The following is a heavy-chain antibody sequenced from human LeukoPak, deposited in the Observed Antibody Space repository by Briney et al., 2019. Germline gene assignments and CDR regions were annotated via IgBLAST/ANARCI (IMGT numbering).Heavy chain of an antibody. J-gene: IGHJ3*02. CDR3: ARLYDAFDI. CDR1: GGSISSYY. CDR2: IYYSGST. V-gene: IGHV4-59*08. Sequence: PSEALSLTCTVSGGSISSYYWSWIRQPPGKGLEWIGYIYYSGSTNYNPSLKSRVTISVDTSKNQFSLKLSSVTAADTAVYYCARLYDAFDIWGQGTMVTVSS.